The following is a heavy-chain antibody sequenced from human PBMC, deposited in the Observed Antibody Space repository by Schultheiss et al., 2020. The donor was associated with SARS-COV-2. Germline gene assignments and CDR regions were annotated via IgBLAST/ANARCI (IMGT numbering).Heavy chain of an antibody. CDR1: GFTFSSYS. CDR3: ARTMWLQSHKNIAARPKMYYGMDV. CDR2: INSDGSST. Sequence: GGSLRLSCAASGFTFSSYSMNWVRQAPGKGLVWVSRINSDGSSTSYADSVKGRFTISRDNAKNTLYLQMNSLRAEDTAVYYCARTMWLQSHKNIAARPKMYYGMDVWGQGTTVTVSS. D-gene: IGHD6-6*01. J-gene: IGHJ6*02. V-gene: IGHV3-74*01.